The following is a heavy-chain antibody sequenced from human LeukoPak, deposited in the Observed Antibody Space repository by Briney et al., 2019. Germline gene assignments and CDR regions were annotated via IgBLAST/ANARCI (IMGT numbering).Heavy chain of an antibody. CDR2: IKPSGGST. D-gene: IGHD1-26*01. CDR3: ARDVGGRGIVGATPDY. Sequence: AAVKVSCKASGYTLISYYMHWVRQAPGQGREWVGIIKPSGGSTSYAQKFEGTVTMTRDTSTSTVYMELSSVRSEDTAVYYCARDVGGRGIVGATPDYWGQGTLVTVSS. J-gene: IGHJ4*02. V-gene: IGHV1-46*01. CDR1: GYTLISYY.